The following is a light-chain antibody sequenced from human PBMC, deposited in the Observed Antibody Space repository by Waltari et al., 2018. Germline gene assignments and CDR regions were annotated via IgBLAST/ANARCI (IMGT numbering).Light chain of an antibody. CDR2: DDR. V-gene: IGLV3-21*03. CDR3: QVWSGGNDHDYV. J-gene: IGLJ6*01. Sequence: SYVVTQSPSVSVAPGMTAKISCGGDNIRTYSVHWYQQKEGQAPVLVVYDDRDRPSGVPERFAGGNSGNTATLTISRVEAGDEADYYCQVWSGGNDHDYVFGSGT. CDR1: NIRTYS.